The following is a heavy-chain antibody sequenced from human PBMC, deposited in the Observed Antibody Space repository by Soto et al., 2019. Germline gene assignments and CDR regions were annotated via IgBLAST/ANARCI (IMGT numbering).Heavy chain of an antibody. D-gene: IGHD3-9*01. CDR1: RRSISVYS. J-gene: IGHJ4*02. CDR3: ARGVGSSPPRY. Sequence: PSETLSLTCTLSRRSISVYSWSWIRQSPRQGLEWIGYVYDNGRPYYNPSLKSRVTISAETSKNQISLKLTSATAADTAVYYCARGVGSSPPRYWGRETLVTVSS. CDR2: VYDNGRP. V-gene: IGHV4-59*01.